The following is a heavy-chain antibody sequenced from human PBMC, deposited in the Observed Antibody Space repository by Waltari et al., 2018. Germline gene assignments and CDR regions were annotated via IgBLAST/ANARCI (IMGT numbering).Heavy chain of an antibody. D-gene: IGHD5-18*01. J-gene: IGHJ3*02. CDR1: GFTFDDYA. Sequence: EVQLVESGGGLVQPGRSLRLSCAASGFTFDDYAMHWVRQAPGKGLEWVSGISWNSGSIGYADSVKGRFTISRDNAKNSLYLQMNSLRAEDTALYYCAKDRGAMVMEGAFDIWGQGTMVTVSS. CDR3: AKDRGAMVMEGAFDI. CDR2: ISWNSGSI. V-gene: IGHV3-9*01.